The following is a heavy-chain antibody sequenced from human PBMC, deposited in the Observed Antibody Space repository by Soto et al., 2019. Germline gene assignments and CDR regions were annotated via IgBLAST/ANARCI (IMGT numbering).Heavy chain of an antibody. J-gene: IGHJ6*02. CDR3: VKDEGIEAMDV. Sequence: VGFLRLSCVTSGFTFSRNTMNWVRQAPGKGLEWVASITSSGSYVYYADSVKGRFSASRDNAKNSLSLQMDSLRPDDTAIYFCVKDEGIEAMDVWGQGTTVTVPS. V-gene: IGHV3-21*01. CDR1: GFTFSRNT. D-gene: IGHD3-3*02. CDR2: ITSSGSYV.